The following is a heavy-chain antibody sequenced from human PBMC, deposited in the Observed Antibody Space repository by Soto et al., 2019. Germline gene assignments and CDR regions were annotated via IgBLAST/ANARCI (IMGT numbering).Heavy chain of an antibody. CDR3: ARETTVTTSWFDP. Sequence: SETLSLTCTVSGGSISSGDYYWSWIRQPPGKGLEWIGYIYYSGSTYYNPSLKSRVTISVDTSKNQFSLKLSSVTAADTAVYYCARETTVTTSWFDPWGQGTLVTVSS. CDR2: IYYSGST. D-gene: IGHD4-17*01. CDR1: GGSISSGDYY. V-gene: IGHV4-30-4*01. J-gene: IGHJ5*02.